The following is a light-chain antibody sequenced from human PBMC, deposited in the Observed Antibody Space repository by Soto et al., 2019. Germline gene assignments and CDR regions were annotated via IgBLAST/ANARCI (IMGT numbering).Light chain of an antibody. V-gene: IGKV4-1*01. Sequence: DIVMTQSPDSLAVSLGERATINCKSSQSVFYSSNNKNYLAWYQQKAGQPPKLLIYWASTRESGVPDRFSGSGSGTDFTLTISSLQAEDVAVYYCQQYYGTPPVTFGGGTKVEIK. CDR1: QSVFYSSNNKNY. J-gene: IGKJ4*01. CDR3: QQYYGTPPVT. CDR2: WAS.